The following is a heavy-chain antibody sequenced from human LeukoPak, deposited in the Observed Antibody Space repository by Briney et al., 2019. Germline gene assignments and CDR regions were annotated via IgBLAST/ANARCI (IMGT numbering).Heavy chain of an antibody. V-gene: IGHV4-39*01. J-gene: IGHJ4*02. D-gene: IGHD2-21*02. CDR1: GGSISSSSYY. CDR3: ARHERYCGGACYSVDY. CDR2: IYYGGST. Sequence: SETLSLTCTVSGGSISSSSYYWGWIRQPPGKGLEWIGSIYYGGSTYYNPSLKSRFPISVDTSKHQFSLKLTSVTAADTAVYYCARHERYCGGACYSVDYWGQGTLVTVSS.